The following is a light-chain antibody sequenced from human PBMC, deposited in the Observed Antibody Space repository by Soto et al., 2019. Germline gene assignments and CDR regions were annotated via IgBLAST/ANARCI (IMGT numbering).Light chain of an antibody. J-gene: IGLJ2*01. Sequence: QSALTQPPSASGSPGQSVTISCTGTSSDVGGYNYVSWYQQHPDKAPKLIIYEVYKRPSGVPDRFSGSKSGNTACLTVSGLQAEDEADYYCSSYGGSNIYVIFVGGTKLTVL. CDR1: SSDVGGYNY. V-gene: IGLV2-8*01. CDR2: EVY. CDR3: SSYGGSNIYVI.